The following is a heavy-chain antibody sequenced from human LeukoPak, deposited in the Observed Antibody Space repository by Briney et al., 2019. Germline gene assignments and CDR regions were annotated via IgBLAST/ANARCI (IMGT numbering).Heavy chain of an antibody. CDR2: ISGTSGTT. Sequence: GGSLRLSCAASGFTFSSSAMSWVRQAPGKGLGWVSAISGTSGTTYYADSVKGRFTISRDNSKNTLYLQMNSLRAEDTAVYYCARDPNWGSGYWGQGTLVTVSS. V-gene: IGHV3-23*01. CDR1: GFTFSSSA. D-gene: IGHD7-27*01. CDR3: ARDPNWGSGY. J-gene: IGHJ4*02.